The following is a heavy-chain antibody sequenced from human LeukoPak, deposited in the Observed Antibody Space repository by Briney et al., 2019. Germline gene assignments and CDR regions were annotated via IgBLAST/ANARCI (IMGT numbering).Heavy chain of an antibody. V-gene: IGHV1-58*01. Sequence: GASVKVSCKASGFTFTSSAVQWVRQARGQRLEWIGWIVVGSGNTNYAQKFQERVTITRDMSTSTAYMELSSLRSEDTAVYYCARASIDSRLRYYYGMDVWGQGTTVTVSS. CDR3: ARASIDSRLRYYYGMDV. CDR1: GFTFTSSA. D-gene: IGHD3-22*01. CDR2: IVVGSGNT. J-gene: IGHJ6*02.